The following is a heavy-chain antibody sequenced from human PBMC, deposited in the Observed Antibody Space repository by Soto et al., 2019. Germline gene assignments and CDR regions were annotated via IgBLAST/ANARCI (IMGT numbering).Heavy chain of an antibody. D-gene: IGHD3-22*01. CDR3: TTEAYDNSGSLAFDI. J-gene: IGHJ3*02. V-gene: IGHV4-59*08. Sequence: SETLSLTCTVSGGYITNYYYSWIRQHPGKGLEWIGYIFHTGTTSYNPSLKSRVTLSVDTSQSQFSLKLNSVTAADTAVYYCTTEAYDNSGSLAFDIWGPGTLVTVSS. CDR1: GGYITNYY. CDR2: IFHTGTT.